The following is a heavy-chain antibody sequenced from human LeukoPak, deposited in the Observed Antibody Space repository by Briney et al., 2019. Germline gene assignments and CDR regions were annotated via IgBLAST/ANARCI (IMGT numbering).Heavy chain of an antibody. CDR1: GFTFSSYW. V-gene: IGHV3-74*01. CDR2: INTDGSNT. Sequence: GGSLRLSCAASGFTFSSYWMHWVRQAPGKGLVWVSRINTDGSNTNYADSVKGRFTISRDNSNNTLHLQMNSLRAEDTALYYCAREDTPLWFDPWGQGTLVTVSS. CDR3: AREDTPLWFDP. J-gene: IGHJ5*02.